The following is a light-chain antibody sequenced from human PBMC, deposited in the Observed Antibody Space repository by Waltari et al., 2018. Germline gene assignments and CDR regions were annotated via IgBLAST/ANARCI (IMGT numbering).Light chain of an antibody. CDR3: QHLNSSPPL. V-gene: IGKV1-9*01. CDR2: AAS. Sequence: IQLTQSPSSLSASVGDRVTITCRASQGISYFLAWYQQKPEKAPKVLIYAASTLQSGVPSRFSGSGSGTDFTLAISSLQPEDFATYYCQHLNSSPPLFGGGTKVEIK. J-gene: IGKJ4*02. CDR1: QGISYF.